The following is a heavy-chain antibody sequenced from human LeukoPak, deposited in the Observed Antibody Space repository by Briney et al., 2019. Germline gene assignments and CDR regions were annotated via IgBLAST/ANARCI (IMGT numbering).Heavy chain of an antibody. CDR2: ISGSGGST. CDR1: GFTFSSYA. J-gene: IGHJ4*02. V-gene: IGHV3-23*01. D-gene: IGHD6-19*01. Sequence: GGSLRLSCAASGFTFSSYAMSWVRQAPGKGLEWVSAISGSGGSTYYADSVKGRFTISRDNSKNTLYPQMNSLRAEDTAVYYCAKTPRGEQWLDYYFDYWGQGTLVTVSS. CDR3: AKTPRGEQWLDYYFDY.